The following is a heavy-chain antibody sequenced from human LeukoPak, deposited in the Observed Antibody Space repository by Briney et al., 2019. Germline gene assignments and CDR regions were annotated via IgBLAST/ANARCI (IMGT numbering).Heavy chain of an antibody. J-gene: IGHJ5*02. CDR2: ISAYNGNT. V-gene: IGHV1-18*01. CDR3: AREWDGDPPANWFDP. D-gene: IGHD4-17*01. Sequence: ASVKVSCKASGYTFTSYGISWVRQAPGQGLEWMGWISAYNGNTNYAQKLQGRVTMTTDTSTSTAYMGLRSLRSDDTAVYYCAREWDGDPPANWFDPWGQGTLVTVSS. CDR1: GYTFTSYG.